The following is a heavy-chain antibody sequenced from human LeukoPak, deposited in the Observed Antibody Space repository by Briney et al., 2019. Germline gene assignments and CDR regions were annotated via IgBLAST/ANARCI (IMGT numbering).Heavy chain of an antibody. Sequence: SGGSLRLSCAASGFTFSRYGMHWVRQAPGKGLEWVSHIKSNTDGGTTDYAAPVKGRFTISRDDSKNTLYLQMNRLEIEDTAVYYCTTGTWIQLWLADFWGQGTLVTV. J-gene: IGHJ4*02. CDR1: GFTFSRYG. CDR2: IKSNTDGGTT. CDR3: TTGTWIQLWLADF. D-gene: IGHD5-18*01. V-gene: IGHV3-15*01.